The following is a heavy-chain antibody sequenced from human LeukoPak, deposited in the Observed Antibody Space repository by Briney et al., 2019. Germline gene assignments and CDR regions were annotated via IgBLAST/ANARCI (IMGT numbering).Heavy chain of an antibody. CDR1: GGSISSSSYY. CDR3: ARQIPVYYGSGSDDY. V-gene: IGHV4-39*01. J-gene: IGHJ4*02. D-gene: IGHD3-10*01. CDR2: IYYSGST. Sequence: PSEILSLTCTVSGGSISSSSYYWGWIRQPPGKGLEWIGSIYYSGSTYYNPSLKSRVTISVDTSKNQFSLKLSSVTAADTAVYYCARQIPVYYGSGSDDYWGQGTLVTVSS.